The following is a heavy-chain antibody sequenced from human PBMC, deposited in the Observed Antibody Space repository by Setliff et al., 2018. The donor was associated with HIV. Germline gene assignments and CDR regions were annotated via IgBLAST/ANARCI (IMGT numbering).Heavy chain of an antibody. CDR3: TRGLGVRRLPLGF. J-gene: IGHJ4*02. CDR1: GDSINSHY. CDR2: TYYSGGT. Sequence: SETLSLTCTASGDSINSHYWSWIRQPPGKGLEWIGFTYYSGGTNYNPSLKSRVTISVDTSKKQFSLKLSSVTAADTAVYYCTRGLGVRRLPLGFWGQGILVTVSS. D-gene: IGHD2-15*01. V-gene: IGHV4-59*11.